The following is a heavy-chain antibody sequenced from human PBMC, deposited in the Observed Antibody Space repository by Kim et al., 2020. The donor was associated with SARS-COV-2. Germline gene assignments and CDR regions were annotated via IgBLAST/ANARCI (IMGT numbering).Heavy chain of an antibody. Sequence: TYYNPSLKSRVTISVDTSKIQFSLKLSSVTAADTAVYYCARLAVAKWFDPWGQGTLVTVSS. V-gene: IGHV4-39*01. CDR2: T. CDR3: ARLAVAKWFDP. J-gene: IGHJ5*02. D-gene: IGHD6-19*01.